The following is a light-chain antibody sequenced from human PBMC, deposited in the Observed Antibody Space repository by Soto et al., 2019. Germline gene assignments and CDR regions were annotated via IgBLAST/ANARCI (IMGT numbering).Light chain of an antibody. V-gene: IGKV1-8*01. CDR2: AAS. CDR3: QQYYSYPST. Sequence: AIRMTQSPSSLSASTGDRVTITCQASQGISSYLAWYQQKPGKAPKLLIYAASTLQSGVPSRFSGSGSGTDFTLTISCLQSEDFATYYCQQYYSYPSTFGQGTKVEIK. CDR1: QGISSY. J-gene: IGKJ1*01.